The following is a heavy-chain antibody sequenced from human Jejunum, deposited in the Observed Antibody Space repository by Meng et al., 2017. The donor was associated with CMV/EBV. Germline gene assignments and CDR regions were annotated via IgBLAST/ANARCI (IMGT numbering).Heavy chain of an antibody. D-gene: IGHD3-16*01. CDR3: AWGPNMYFFDY. CDR1: GGSVNSDNSF. CDR2: ISYSGST. V-gene: IGHV4-61*01. Sequence: TVSGGSVNSDNSFWTWMRQPPGNGLAWIGSISYSGSTNYNPSLKNRVTISVDTSKNQFSLKLDSVTPADTAVYYCAWGPNMYFFDYWGQGILVTVSS. J-gene: IGHJ4*02.